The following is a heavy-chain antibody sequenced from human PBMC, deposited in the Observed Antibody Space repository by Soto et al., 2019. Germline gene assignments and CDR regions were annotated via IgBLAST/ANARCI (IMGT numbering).Heavy chain of an antibody. CDR1: GYTFTSYG. V-gene: IGHV1-18*04. J-gene: IGHJ4*02. CDR2: ISAYNGNT. Sequence: ASVKVSGKASGYTFTSYGTSWVRQAPGQGLEWMGWISAYNGNTNYAQKLQGRVTMTTDTSTSTAYMELRSLRSDDTAVYYCARSALRFLEWLGVQDYWGQGTLVTVSS. D-gene: IGHD3-3*01. CDR3: ARSALRFLEWLGVQDY.